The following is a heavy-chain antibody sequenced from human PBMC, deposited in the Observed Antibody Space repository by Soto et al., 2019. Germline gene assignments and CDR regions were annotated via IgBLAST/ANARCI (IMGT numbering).Heavy chain of an antibody. D-gene: IGHD1-1*01. V-gene: IGHV1-18*01. CDR3: ARGRYGDY. CDR2: ISAHNGNT. CDR1: GYAFTTYG. J-gene: IGHJ4*02. Sequence: QVHLVQSGAEVKKPGASVKVSCKGSGYAFTTYGITWVRQAPGQGLEWMGWISAHNGNTNYAQKLQGRVTITRDTSTSTAYMELRSLRSDDTAVYYCARGRYGDYWGQGALVTVSS.